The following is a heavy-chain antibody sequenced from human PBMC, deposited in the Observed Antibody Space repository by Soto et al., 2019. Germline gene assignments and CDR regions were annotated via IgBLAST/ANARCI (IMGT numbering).Heavy chain of an antibody. J-gene: IGHJ4*02. D-gene: IGHD2-2*01. CDR3: ARDEGRGYCSSTSCQHKPRFDY. CDR2: ISYDGSNK. CDR1: GFTFSSYA. V-gene: IGHV3-30-3*01. Sequence: QVQLVESGGGVVQPGRSLRLSCAASGFTFSSYAMHWVRQAPGKGLEWVAVISYDGSNKYYADSVKGRFTISRDNAKNPLYLQMNSLRAEDSAVYYCARDEGRGYCSSTSCQHKPRFDYWGQGTLVTVAS.